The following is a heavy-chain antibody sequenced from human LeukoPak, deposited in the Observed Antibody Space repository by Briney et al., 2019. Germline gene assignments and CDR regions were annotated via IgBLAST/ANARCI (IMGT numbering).Heavy chain of an antibody. V-gene: IGHV3-21*01. D-gene: IGHD5-12*01. J-gene: IGHJ5*02. CDR1: GFTFSSYS. CDR3: AKEVVMATIINGFDP. Sequence: GGSLRLSCAASGFTFSSYSMNWVRQAPGKGLEWVSSISSSSSYIYYADSVKGRFTIFRDNAKNSLYLQMNSLRAEDTAVYYCAKEVVMATIINGFDPWGQGTLVTVSS. CDR2: ISSSSSYI.